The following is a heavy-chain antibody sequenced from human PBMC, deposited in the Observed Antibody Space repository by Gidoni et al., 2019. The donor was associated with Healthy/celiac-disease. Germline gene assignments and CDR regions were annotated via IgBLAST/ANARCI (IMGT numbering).Heavy chain of an antibody. V-gene: IGHV4-4*07. J-gene: IGHJ5*02. Sequence: QVQLQESGPGLVKPSETLSLTCTVSGGSISSYYSCWIRQPAGKGLEWIGRIYTSGSTNANPSLKSRVTMSVDTSKNQFSLKLSSVTAADTAVYYCARDYDDSRPTIWFDPWGQGNLVTVSS. CDR2: IYTSGST. CDR1: GGSISSYY. D-gene: IGHD3-22*01. CDR3: ARDYDDSRPTIWFDP.